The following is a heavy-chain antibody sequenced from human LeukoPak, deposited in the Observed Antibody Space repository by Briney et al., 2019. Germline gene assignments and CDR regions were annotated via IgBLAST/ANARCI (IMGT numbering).Heavy chain of an antibody. J-gene: IGHJ4*02. CDR3: ARGPHYALGIYFDY. Sequence: PSKTLSLTCTVSGGSISSYYWSWIRQPAGKGLEWIGRIYTSGSTNYNPSLKSRVTMSVDTSKNQFSLKLSSVTAADTAVYYCARGPHYALGIYFDYWGQGTLVTVSS. CDR2: IYTSGST. D-gene: IGHD7-27*01. CDR1: GGSISSYY. V-gene: IGHV4-4*07.